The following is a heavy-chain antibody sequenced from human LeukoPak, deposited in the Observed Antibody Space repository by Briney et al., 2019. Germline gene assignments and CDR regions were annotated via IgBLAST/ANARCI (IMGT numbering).Heavy chain of an antibody. D-gene: IGHD1-14*01. CDR3: ARSGHQNFDY. V-gene: IGHV1-46*01. CDR2: INPSGGST. Sequence: ASVKVSCKASGYTFTGYYMHWVRQAPGQGLEWMGWINPSGGSTSYAQKFQGRVTMTRDTSTSTVYMELSSLRSEDTAVYYCARSGHQNFDYWGQGTLVTVSS. J-gene: IGHJ4*02. CDR1: GYTFTGYY.